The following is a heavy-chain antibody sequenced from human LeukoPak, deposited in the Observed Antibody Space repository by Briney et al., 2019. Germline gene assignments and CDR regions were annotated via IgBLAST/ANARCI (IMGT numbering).Heavy chain of an antibody. J-gene: IGHJ3*02. CDR1: GYTFTSYD. V-gene: IGHV1-8*03. D-gene: IGHD3-3*01. Sequence: GASVEVSCKASGYTFTSYDINWVRQATGQGLEWMGWMNPNSGNTGYAQKFQGRVTITRNTSISTAYMELSSLRSEDTAVYYCARGLRWTAPYYDFWSGLPDIWGQGTMVTVSS. CDR3: ARGLRWTAPYYDFWSGLPDI. CDR2: MNPNSGNT.